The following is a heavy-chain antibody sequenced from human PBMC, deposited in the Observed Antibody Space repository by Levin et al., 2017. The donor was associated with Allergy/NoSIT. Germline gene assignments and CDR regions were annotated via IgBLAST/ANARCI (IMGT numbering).Heavy chain of an antibody. J-gene: IGHJ6*04. CDR2: IYYSGST. D-gene: IGHD3-10*01. CDR3: ASGSGRPAV. CDR1: GGSINTGGHY. V-gene: IGHV4-31*03. Sequence: LRLSCTVSGGSINTGGHYWSWIRQHPGKGLEWIGYIYYSGSTHYNPSLKSRVTISLDTSKNQFSLRLTSVTAADTAVYYCASGSGRPAVWGKGTTVTVSS.